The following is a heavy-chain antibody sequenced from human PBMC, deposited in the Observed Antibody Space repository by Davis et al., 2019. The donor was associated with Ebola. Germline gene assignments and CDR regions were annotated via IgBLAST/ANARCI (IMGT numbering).Heavy chain of an antibody. CDR2: IEYSGRT. D-gene: IGHD4-17*01. Sequence: PSETLSLTCTVSGDSITSYYWSWVRQPPGKGLEWIGYIEYSGRTEYIPSLNSRVTISADTPKNEFSLKLNSVTAADTAVYYCARGVYGAYFDHWGQGTLVTVSS. J-gene: IGHJ4*02. V-gene: IGHV4-59*01. CDR1: GDSITSYY. CDR3: ARGVYGAYFDH.